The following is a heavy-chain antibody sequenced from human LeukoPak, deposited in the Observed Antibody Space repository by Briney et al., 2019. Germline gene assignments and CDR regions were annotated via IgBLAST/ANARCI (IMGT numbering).Heavy chain of an antibody. V-gene: IGHV7-4-1*02. J-gene: IGHJ3*02. CDR1: GCTFTSYA. CDR2: INTNTGNP. Sequence: ASVKVSCKASGCTFTSYAMNWVRQAPGQGLEWMGWINTNTGNPTYAQGFTGRFVFSLDTSVSTAYLQISSLKAEDTAVYYCARRSGLWFGESKIDDAFDIWGQGTMVTVSS. D-gene: IGHD3-10*01. CDR3: ARRSGLWFGESKIDDAFDI.